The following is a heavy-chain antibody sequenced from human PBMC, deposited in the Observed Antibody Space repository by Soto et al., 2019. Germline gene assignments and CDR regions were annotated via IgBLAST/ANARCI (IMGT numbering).Heavy chain of an antibody. Sequence: EVQLVESGGGLVQPGGSLRLSCAASGFTFSSYWMSWVRQAPGKGLEWVANIKQDGSEKYYVDSVKGRFTISRDNAKNSLYLQMNSLRAEDTAVYYCARDRVFYCSGGSCYAGYYDYWGQGTLVTVSS. CDR2: IKQDGSEK. CDR3: ARDRVFYCSGGSCYAGYYDY. D-gene: IGHD2-15*01. CDR1: GFTFSSYW. V-gene: IGHV3-7*03. J-gene: IGHJ4*02.